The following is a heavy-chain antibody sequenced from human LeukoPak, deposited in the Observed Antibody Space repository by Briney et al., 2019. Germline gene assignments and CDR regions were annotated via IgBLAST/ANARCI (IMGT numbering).Heavy chain of an antibody. Sequence: GASVKVSCKASGYTFTNFVISWVGQPPGQGLEGMEWLSAYNGNTNYAQEFQGRVTMTTDASTSTAYLELRSLRSDDTAVYYCARGGGLVPGTWFDPWGQGTLVTVSS. CDR1: GYTFTNFV. CDR2: LSAYNGNT. D-gene: IGHD6-19*01. CDR3: ARGGGLVPGTWFDP. J-gene: IGHJ5*02. V-gene: IGHV1-18*01.